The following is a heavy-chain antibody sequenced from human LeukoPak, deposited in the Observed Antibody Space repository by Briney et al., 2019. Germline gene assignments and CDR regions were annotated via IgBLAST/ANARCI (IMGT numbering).Heavy chain of an antibody. CDR2: INTDTGNP. CDR3: ARYGYYYGSGGWPDP. V-gene: IGHV7-4-1*02. Sequence: GASVKVSCKASGYTFTNYAINWVRQAPGQGLEWMGWINTDTGNPTYAQGFTGRFVFSLDTSVTTTYLQISRLRSEDTAVYYCARYGYYYGSGGWPDPWGQGTLVTVSS. J-gene: IGHJ5*02. D-gene: IGHD3-10*01. CDR1: GYTFTNYA.